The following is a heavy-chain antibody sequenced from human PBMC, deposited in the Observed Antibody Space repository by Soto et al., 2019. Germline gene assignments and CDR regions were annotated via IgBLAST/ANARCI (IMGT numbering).Heavy chain of an antibody. Sequence: SVKVSCKASGFTFTSSAVQWVRQARGQRLEWIGWIVVGSGNTNYAQKFQERVTITRDMSTSTAYMELSSLRSEDTAVYYCAADLPRVSVSYYYYYGMDVWGQGSTVTVSS. V-gene: IGHV1-58*01. CDR2: IVVGSGNT. CDR3: AADLPRVSVSYYYYYGMDV. D-gene: IGHD1-20*01. CDR1: GFTFTSSA. J-gene: IGHJ6*01.